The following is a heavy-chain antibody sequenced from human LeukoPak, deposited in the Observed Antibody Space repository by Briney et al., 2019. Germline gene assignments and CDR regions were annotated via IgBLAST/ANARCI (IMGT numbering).Heavy chain of an antibody. CDR3: ARYPVLLWFGEFADAFDI. Sequence: SETLSLTCTVSGGSISSSSYYWGWIRQPPGKGLEWIGSIYYSGSTYYNPSLKSRVTISVDTSKNQFSLKLSSVTAADTAVYYCARYPVLLWFGEFADAFDIWGQGTMVTVSS. CDR2: IYYSGST. CDR1: GGSISSSSYY. D-gene: IGHD3-10*01. J-gene: IGHJ3*02. V-gene: IGHV4-39*07.